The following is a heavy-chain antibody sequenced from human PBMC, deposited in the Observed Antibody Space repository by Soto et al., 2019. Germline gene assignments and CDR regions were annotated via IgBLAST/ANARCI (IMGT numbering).Heavy chain of an antibody. CDR2: IYYSGST. CDR3: AREVNNYYGMDV. V-gene: IGHV4-59*12. CDR1: GGSISSYY. J-gene: IGHJ6*02. Sequence: PSETLSLTCTVSGGSISSYYWSWIRQPPGKGLEWIGYIYYSGSTNYNPSLKSRITISVDTSKTQFSLILSSVTAADTAVFYCAREVNNYYGMDVWGQGTTVTVSS.